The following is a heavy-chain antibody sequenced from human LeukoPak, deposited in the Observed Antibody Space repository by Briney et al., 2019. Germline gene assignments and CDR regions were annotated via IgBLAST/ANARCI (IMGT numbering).Heavy chain of an antibody. Sequence: GGSLRLSCAASGFTFSSYGMHWVRQATGKGLEWVSAIGTAGDTYYPGSVKGRFTISRENAKNSLYLQMNSLRAGDTAVYYCAREGVAGTFDYWGQGTLVTVSS. CDR1: GFTFSSYG. J-gene: IGHJ4*02. CDR2: IGTAGDT. D-gene: IGHD6-19*01. CDR3: AREGVAGTFDY. V-gene: IGHV3-13*01.